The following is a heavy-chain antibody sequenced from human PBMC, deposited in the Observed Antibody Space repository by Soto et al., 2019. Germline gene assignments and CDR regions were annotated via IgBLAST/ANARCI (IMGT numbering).Heavy chain of an antibody. CDR1: GYTFTDYY. CDR2: INPNSGAT. CDR3: ARTLYGDNVDY. Sequence: ASVKVSCKASGYTFTDYYIHWVRQAPGQGLEWMGWINPNSGATNYAQKFQGWVTMTRDTSITTAYMELSRLISDDTAVYYCARTLYGDNVDYWGQGTLVTVSS. D-gene: IGHD4-17*01. J-gene: IGHJ4*02. V-gene: IGHV1-2*04.